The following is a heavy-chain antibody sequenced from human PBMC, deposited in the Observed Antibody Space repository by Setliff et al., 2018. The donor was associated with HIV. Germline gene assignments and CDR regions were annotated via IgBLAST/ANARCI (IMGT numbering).Heavy chain of an antibody. V-gene: IGHV4-31*03. D-gene: IGHD1-1*01. CDR3: ARLEDQLGPGWFAP. CDR2: ISHSGNT. Sequence: PSETLSLTCTVSGGSINNDIYFWSWVRQYPGKGLELIGYISHSGNTYYTPSLESRITLSVDTSKNQFSLKVNSVTAADTAVYYCARLEDQLGPGWFAPWGQGTLVTVSS. J-gene: IGHJ5*02. CDR1: GGSINNDIYF.